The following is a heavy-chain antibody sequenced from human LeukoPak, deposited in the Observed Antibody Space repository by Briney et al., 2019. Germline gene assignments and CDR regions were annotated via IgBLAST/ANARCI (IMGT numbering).Heavy chain of an antibody. J-gene: IGHJ4*02. CDR2: ISYGGSKR. CDR3: ARDRRSWPFEY. Sequence: GGSLRLSCEVSGLIFSSNAMHWVRQAPGKGLEWVAGISYGGSKRFYADSVRGRFTISRDNSKNTLYVQMNSLRPEDTAVYYCARDRRSWPFEYWGQGTLVTVSS. CDR1: GLIFSSNA. D-gene: IGHD6-13*01. V-gene: IGHV3-30*04.